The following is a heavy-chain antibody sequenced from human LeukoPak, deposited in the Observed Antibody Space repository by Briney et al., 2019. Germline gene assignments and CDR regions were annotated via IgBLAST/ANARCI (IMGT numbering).Heavy chain of an antibody. CDR3: ARLLRVGYCSTTTCNWFDP. D-gene: IGHD2-2*03. V-gene: IGHV4-59*01. CDR1: GFTFSSYG. CDR2: IYYSGST. J-gene: IGHJ5*02. Sequence: GSLRLSCAASGFTFSSYGMSWIRQPPGKGLEWIGYIYYSGSTNYNPSLKSRVTISVDTSKNQFSLKLSSVTAADTAVYYCARLLRVGYCSTTTCNWFDPWGQGTLVTVSS.